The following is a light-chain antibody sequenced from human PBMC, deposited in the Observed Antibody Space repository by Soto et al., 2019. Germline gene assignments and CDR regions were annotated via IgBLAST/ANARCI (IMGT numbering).Light chain of an antibody. Sequence: IVMTQSPATLSVSPGERATLSFRASQSVGRSLAWYQQKPGQAPRLLIYGTSARATGIPATFSGSGSGTEFTLTISSLQSEDFATYYCQQYSVYWTFGQGTKVDIK. J-gene: IGKJ1*01. V-gene: IGKV3-15*01. CDR1: QSVGRS. CDR2: GTS. CDR3: QQYSVYWT.